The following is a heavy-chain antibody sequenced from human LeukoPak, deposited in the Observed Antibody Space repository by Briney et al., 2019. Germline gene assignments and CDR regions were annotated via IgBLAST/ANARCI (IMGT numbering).Heavy chain of an antibody. CDR2: ISASGVST. CDR1: GFTFSDSA. J-gene: IGHJ3*02. CDR3: AKSREAVAGTGAFDI. V-gene: IGHV3-23*01. D-gene: IGHD6-19*01. Sequence: PGGSLRLSCAASGFTFSDSAMTWVRQAPGKGLEWVSLISASGVSTYYADSVKGRFTISRDNSNTTLYLQMGSLRAGDTAVYYCAKSREAVAGTGAFDIWGQGTMVTVFS.